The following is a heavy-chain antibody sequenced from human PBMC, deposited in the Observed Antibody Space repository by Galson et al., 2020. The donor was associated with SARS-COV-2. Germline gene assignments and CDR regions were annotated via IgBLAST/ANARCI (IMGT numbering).Heavy chain of an antibody. Sequence: GESLKISCAASGFTFDDYGMSWVRQAPGKGLEWVSGINWNGGSTGYADSVKGRFTISRDNAKNSLYLQMNSLRAEDTALYHCARDLIRGGYYPFFDYWGQGTLVTVSS. J-gene: IGHJ4*02. V-gene: IGHV3-20*01. CDR3: ARDLIRGGYYPFFDY. CDR2: INWNGGST. CDR1: GFTFDDYG. D-gene: IGHD3-22*01.